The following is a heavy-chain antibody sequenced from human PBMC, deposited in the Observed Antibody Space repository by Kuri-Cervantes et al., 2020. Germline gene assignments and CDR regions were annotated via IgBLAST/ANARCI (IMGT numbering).Heavy chain of an antibody. V-gene: IGHV1-69*13. CDR1: GGTFSSYA. D-gene: IGHD5-24*01. CDR2: IIPIFGTA. CDR3: ARGRYEMATMVYPFDY. Sequence: SVKVSCKASGGTFSSYAISWVRQAPGQGLEWMGGIIPIFGTANYAQKFQGRVTITADESTSTAYMELSSLRSEDTAVYYCARGRYEMATMVYPFDYWGQGTLVTVSS. J-gene: IGHJ4*02.